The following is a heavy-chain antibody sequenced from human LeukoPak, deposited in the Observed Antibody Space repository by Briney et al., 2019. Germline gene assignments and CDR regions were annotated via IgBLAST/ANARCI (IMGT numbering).Heavy chain of an antibody. D-gene: IGHD3-10*01. CDR2: TYYRSKWYN. J-gene: IGHJ6*03. V-gene: IGHV6-1*01. CDR3: ARAFGSRRTRIYYYYYMDV. Sequence: SQTLSLTCAISGDSVSSNSAAWNWSRQSPSRVLEWLGRTYYRSKWYNDYVVSVKSRITINPDTSKNQFSLQLNSVTPEDTAVYYCARAFGSRRTRIYYYYYMDVWGKGTTVTVSS. CDR1: GDSVSSNSAA.